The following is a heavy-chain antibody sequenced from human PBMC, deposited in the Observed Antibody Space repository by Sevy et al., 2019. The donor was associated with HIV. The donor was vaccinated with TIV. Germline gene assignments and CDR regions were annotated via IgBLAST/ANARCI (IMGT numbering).Heavy chain of an antibody. V-gene: IGHV3-11*01. Sequence: GGCLRLSCAASGFTFSDYYMSWIRQAPGKGLEWVSYVSSSGSTIYYADSVKGRFTISRDNAKNSLYLQMNSLRAEDSAVYYCAKYRYRYVPHYYFDYWGQGTLVTVSS. CDR1: GFTFSDYY. CDR3: AKYRYRYVPHYYFDY. J-gene: IGHJ4*02. CDR2: VSSSGSTI. D-gene: IGHD3-10*02.